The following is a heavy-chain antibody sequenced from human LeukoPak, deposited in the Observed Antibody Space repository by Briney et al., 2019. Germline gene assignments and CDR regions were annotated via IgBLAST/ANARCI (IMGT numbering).Heavy chain of an antibody. CDR1: GFTFSSYR. CDR2: ISSSGSTI. D-gene: IGHD2-8*01. Sequence: GGSLRLSCEASGFTFSSYRMNWVREAPGKGLEWVSYISSSGSTIYYADSVKGRFTISRDNSKNTLYLQMNSLRAEDMAVYYCAKWRSVLTPPDVWGKGTTVTISS. V-gene: IGHV3-48*01. CDR3: AKWRSVLTPPDV. J-gene: IGHJ6*04.